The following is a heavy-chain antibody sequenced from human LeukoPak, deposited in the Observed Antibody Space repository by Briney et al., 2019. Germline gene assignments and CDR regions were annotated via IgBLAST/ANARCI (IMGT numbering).Heavy chain of an antibody. CDR2: INGDGTIT. D-gene: IGHD5-24*01. V-gene: IGHV3-74*01. J-gene: IGHJ4*02. Sequence: GGSLDFSCQASGLAFRGYWWHWFGQPQGRGRVWVSRINGDGTITTYADSVKGRFTNSRDNAKNTLYLQMNSLRAEDTAVYYCVRVEMATIGDYWGQGTLVTVSS. CDR3: VRVEMATIGDY. CDR1: GLAFRGYW.